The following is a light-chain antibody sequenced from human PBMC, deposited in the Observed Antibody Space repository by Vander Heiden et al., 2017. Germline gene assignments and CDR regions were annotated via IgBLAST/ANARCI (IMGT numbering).Light chain of an antibody. J-gene: IGKJ3*01. CDR2: GAS. Sequence: EIVLTQSPGTLSLSPGERATLSCRASQSVYSSQLAWYQQKPGQTPRLLISGASSRATGIPDRFSGSGSGTDFTLTITRLEPEDFAVYYCQQYGSSPFTFGHGTKVDIK. CDR3: QQYGSSPFT. V-gene: IGKV3-20*01. CDR1: QSVYSSQ.